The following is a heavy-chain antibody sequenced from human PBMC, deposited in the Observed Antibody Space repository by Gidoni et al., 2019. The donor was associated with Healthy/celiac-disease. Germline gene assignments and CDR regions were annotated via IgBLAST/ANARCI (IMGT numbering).Heavy chain of an antibody. J-gene: IGHJ4*02. CDR1: GGTFSSYA. CDR2: IIPILGIA. V-gene: IGHV1-69*04. D-gene: IGHD3-9*01. CDR3: ARVRDSLIRGWPFDY. Sequence: QVQLVQSGAEVKKPGSSVKVSCKASGGTFSSYAISWVRQAPGQGLEWMGRIIPILGIANYAQKFQGRVTITADKSTSTAYMELSSLRSEDTAVYYCARVRDSLIRGWPFDYWGQGTLVTVSS.